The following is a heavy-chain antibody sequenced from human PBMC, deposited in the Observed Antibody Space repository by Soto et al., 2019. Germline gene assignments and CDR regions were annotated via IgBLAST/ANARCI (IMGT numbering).Heavy chain of an antibody. D-gene: IGHD4-4*01. V-gene: IGHV1-69*02. CDR2: IIPILGIA. Sequence: GASVKVSCKASGGTFSSYTISWVRQAPGQGLEWMGRIIPILGIANYAQKFQGRVTITADKSTSTAYMELGSLRSEDTAVYYCAVSRMTTVTTRFSDYYYYYMDVWGKGTTVTVSS. J-gene: IGHJ6*03. CDR3: AVSRMTTVTTRFSDYYYYYMDV. CDR1: GGTFSSYT.